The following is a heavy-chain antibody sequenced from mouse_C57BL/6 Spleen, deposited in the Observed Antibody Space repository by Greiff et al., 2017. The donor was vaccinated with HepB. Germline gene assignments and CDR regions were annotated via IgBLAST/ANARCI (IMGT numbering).Heavy chain of an antibody. V-gene: IGHV5-6*01. J-gene: IGHJ3*01. Sequence: EVQGVESGGDLVKPGGSLKLSCAASGFTFSSYGMSWVRQTPDKRLEWVATISSGGSYTYYPDSVKGRFTISRDNAKNTLYLQMSSLKSEDTAMYYCARFYDYDESAWFAYWGQGTLVTVSA. CDR3: ARFYDYDESAWFAY. CDR2: ISSGGSYT. D-gene: IGHD2-4*01. CDR1: GFTFSSYG.